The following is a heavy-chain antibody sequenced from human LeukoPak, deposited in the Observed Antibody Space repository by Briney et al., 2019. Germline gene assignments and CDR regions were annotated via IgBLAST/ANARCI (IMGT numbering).Heavy chain of an antibody. V-gene: IGHV3-66*01. CDR1: GFTVSSNY. D-gene: IGHD3-10*01. CDR2: IYSGGST. J-gene: IGHJ5*02. CDR3: ARDYDMVRGLDMA. Sequence: GGSLRLSCAASGFTVSSNYMSWVRQAPGKGLEWVSVIYSGGSTYYADSVKGRFTISRDNSKNTLYLQMNSLRAGDTAVYYCARDYDMVRGLDMAWGQGTLVTVSS.